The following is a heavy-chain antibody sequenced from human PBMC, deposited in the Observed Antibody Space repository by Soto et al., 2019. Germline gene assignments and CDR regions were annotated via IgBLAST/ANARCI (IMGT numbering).Heavy chain of an antibody. CDR2: TYYRSKWYY. J-gene: IGHJ4*01. D-gene: IGHD3-3*01. CDR3: ARGEQYFWWFFDY. CDR1: GDSVSSNSAG. V-gene: IGHV6-1*01. Sequence: SQTLSLTCAITGDSVSSNSAGWSWVRQSPSRGLEWLGRTYYRSKWYYEYAVSVRGRITINPDTSKNQYSLQLNSVTPEDTAVYFCARGEQYFWWFFDYWRQGXLFTVCS.